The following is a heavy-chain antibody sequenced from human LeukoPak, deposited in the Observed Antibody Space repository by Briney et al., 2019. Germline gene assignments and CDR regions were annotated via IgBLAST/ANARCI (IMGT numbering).Heavy chain of an antibody. CDR1: GYMFTSYD. J-gene: IGHJ4*02. D-gene: IGHD1-26*01. CDR3: ARDLKRTVGATTTSDY. CDR2: ISAHNGDT. Sequence: GASVKVSCKASGYMFTSYDISWARQAPGQGLEWMGWISAHNGDTNYAQKFQGRVSMTTDTSTSTGYMELRSLTSDDTAVYYCARDLKRTVGATTTSDYWGQGTLVTVSS. V-gene: IGHV1-18*01.